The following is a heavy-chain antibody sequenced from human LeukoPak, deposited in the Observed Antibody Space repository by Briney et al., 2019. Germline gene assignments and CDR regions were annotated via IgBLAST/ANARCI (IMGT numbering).Heavy chain of an antibody. D-gene: IGHD3-9*01. J-gene: IGHJ6*03. CDR1: GGSISSSSYY. CDR3: ASHLNERVLRAIYYYYMDV. Sequence: PSETLSLTCTVSGGSISSSSYYWGWIRQPPGKGLEWIGSIYYSGSTYYNPSLKSRVTISVDTSKNQFSLKLSSVTAADTAVYYCASHLNERVLRAIYYYYMDVWGKGTTVTISS. CDR2: IYYSGST. V-gene: IGHV4-39*01.